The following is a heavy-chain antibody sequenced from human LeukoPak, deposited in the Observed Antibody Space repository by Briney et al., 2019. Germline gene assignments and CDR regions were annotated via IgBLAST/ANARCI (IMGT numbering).Heavy chain of an antibody. CDR1: GFTFDDYA. J-gene: IGHJ4*02. CDR2: TNWDGGRT. Sequence: GGSLRLSCAASGFTFDDYAMSWVRQTPGKGLEWVSGTNWDGGRTGYADSVKGRFTISRDNSKNTLYLQMNSLRAEDTAVYYCVRDLYRIVVVPHYFDYWGQGTLVTVSS. CDR3: VRDLYRIVVVPHYFDY. V-gene: IGHV3-20*04. D-gene: IGHD3-22*01.